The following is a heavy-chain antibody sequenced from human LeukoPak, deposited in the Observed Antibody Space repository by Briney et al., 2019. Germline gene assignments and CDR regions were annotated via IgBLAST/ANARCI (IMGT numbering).Heavy chain of an antibody. D-gene: IGHD2-2*02. CDR3: ARGPYTDY. Sequence: GGSLRLSCVASGFTFSSHGMSWVRQAPGKGLEWVSYISSSSSTIYYADSVKGQFTISRDNAKNSLYLQMNSLRAEDTALYYCARGPYTDYWGQGTLVTVSS. J-gene: IGHJ4*02. CDR2: ISSSSSTI. V-gene: IGHV3-48*04. CDR1: GFTFSSHG.